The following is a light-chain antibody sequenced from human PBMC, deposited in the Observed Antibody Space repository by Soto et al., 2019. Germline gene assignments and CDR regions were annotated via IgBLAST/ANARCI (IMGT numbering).Light chain of an antibody. V-gene: IGKV1-39*01. Sequence: DIQMTQSPSSVSASVGDRLTITCRASQSINSYLNWYQQKPGKAPKLLIYAASSLQSGVPSRFSGSGSGTDFTLTISSLQPEDFATYYCQQSYSTPRTFGQGTKVEIK. CDR1: QSINSY. CDR3: QQSYSTPRT. CDR2: AAS. J-gene: IGKJ1*01.